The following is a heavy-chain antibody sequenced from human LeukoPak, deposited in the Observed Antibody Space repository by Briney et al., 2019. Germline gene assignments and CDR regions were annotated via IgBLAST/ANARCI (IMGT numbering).Heavy chain of an antibody. CDR3: ARDTYGDLTRPRVPEYFQH. CDR1: GFTFSDYY. V-gene: IGHV3-11*04. Sequence: PGGSLRLSCAASGFTFSDYYMSWIRQAPGKGLEWVSYISSSGSTIYYADSVKGRFTISRDNAKNSLYLQMNSLRAEDTAVYYCARDTYGDLTRPRVPEYFQHWGQGTLVTVSS. D-gene: IGHD1-1*01. J-gene: IGHJ1*01. CDR2: ISSSGSTI.